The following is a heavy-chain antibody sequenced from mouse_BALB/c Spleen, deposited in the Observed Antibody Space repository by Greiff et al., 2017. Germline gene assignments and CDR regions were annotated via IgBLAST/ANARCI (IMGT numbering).Heavy chain of an antibody. CDR2: INSNGGST. CDR3: ARDWGAY. V-gene: IGHV5-6-3*01. CDR1: GFTFSSYG. J-gene: IGHJ3*01. D-gene: IGHD4-1*01. Sequence: EVKVVESGGGLVQPGGSLKLSCAASGFTFSSYGMSWVRQTPDKRLELVATINSNGGSTYYPDSVKGRFTISRDNAKNTLYLQMSSLKSEDTAMYYCARDWGAYWGQGTLVTVSA.